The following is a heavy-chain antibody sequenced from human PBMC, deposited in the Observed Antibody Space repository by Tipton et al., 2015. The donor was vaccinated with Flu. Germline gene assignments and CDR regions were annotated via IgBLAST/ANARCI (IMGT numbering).Heavy chain of an antibody. CDR3: ARDDGDYGLGSYHYYYGMDV. CDR2: VYTSGST. J-gene: IGHJ6*02. V-gene: IGHV4-61*02. D-gene: IGHD3-10*01. CDR1: GYSISSGTYY. Sequence: TLSLTCTVSGYSISSGTYYWSWIRQPAGKGLEWIGRVYTSGSTNYNPSLRSRVTISVDTSKNQFSLKLSSVTAADTAVYYCARDDGDYGLGSYHYYYGMDVWGQGTTVTVSS.